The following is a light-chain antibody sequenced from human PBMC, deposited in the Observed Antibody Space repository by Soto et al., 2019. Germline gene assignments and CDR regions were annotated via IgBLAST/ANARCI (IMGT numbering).Light chain of an antibody. CDR2: GAS. V-gene: IGKV3-20*01. CDR3: HQYGSSPYT. J-gene: IGKJ2*01. CDR1: QSVRSSY. Sequence: EIVLTQSPGTLSLSPGERATLSCRASQSVRSSYLAWYQQKPGQAPRLLIYGASSRATGIPGGFSGSGSGTDFPLTISRLEPEDFAVYYCHQYGSSPYTFGQGTKLEIK.